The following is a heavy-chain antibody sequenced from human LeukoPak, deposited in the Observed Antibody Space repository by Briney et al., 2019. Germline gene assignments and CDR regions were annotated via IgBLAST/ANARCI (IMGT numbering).Heavy chain of an antibody. V-gene: IGHV4-59*01. CDR2: IYYSGST. CDR1: GGSISSYY. Sequence: SETLSLTCTVSGGSISSYYWSWIRQPPGKGLEWIGYIYYSGSTNYNPSLKSRVTISVDTSKNQFSLELSSVTAADTAVYYCARHFPNVGAIDYWGQGTLVTVSS. D-gene: IGHD1-26*01. J-gene: IGHJ4*02. CDR3: ARHFPNVGAIDY.